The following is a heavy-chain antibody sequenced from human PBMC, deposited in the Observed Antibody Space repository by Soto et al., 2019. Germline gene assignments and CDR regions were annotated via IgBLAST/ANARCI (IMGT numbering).Heavy chain of an antibody. Sequence: EVQLLESGGGLVQPGGSLRLSCAASGFTFSSYAMSWVRQAPGKGLEWVSAIISLGGSTYYADSVKGRFTISRDSSKDTLYLQMNRLRAEDTAVYYCAKDRSSTSCYAFDYWGQGTLVTVSS. J-gene: IGHJ4*02. V-gene: IGHV3-23*01. CDR3: AKDRSSTSCYAFDY. CDR1: GFTFSSYA. D-gene: IGHD2-2*01. CDR2: IISLGGST.